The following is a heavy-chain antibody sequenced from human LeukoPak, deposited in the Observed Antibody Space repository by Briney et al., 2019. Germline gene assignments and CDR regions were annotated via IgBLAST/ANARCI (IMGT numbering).Heavy chain of an antibody. V-gene: IGHV5-51*01. CDR2: IYPGDSDT. J-gene: IGHJ4*02. CDR3: ARQWFDSNYYFDY. D-gene: IGHD4-11*01. CDR1: GYIFTSYW. Sequence: GESLKISCKGSGYIFTSYWIGWVRQMPGKGLEWMGIIYPGDSDTRYSPSFQGQVTISADKSISTAYLQWSSLKASDTAMYYCARQWFDSNYYFDYWGQGTLVTVSS.